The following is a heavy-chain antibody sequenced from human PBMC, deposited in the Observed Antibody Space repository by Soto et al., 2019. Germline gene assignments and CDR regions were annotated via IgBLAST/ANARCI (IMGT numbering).Heavy chain of an antibody. CDR2: IIPIFGTA. J-gene: IGHJ4*02. CDR1: GGTFSSYA. CDR3: ARAINSRFGGFLN. D-gene: IGHD3-10*01. V-gene: IGHV1-69*13. Sequence: ASVKVSCKASGGTFSSYAISWVRQAPGQGLEWMGGIIPIFGTANYAQKFQGRVTITADESTSTAYMELSSLRSEDTAVYYCARAINSRFGGFLNWGQGTLVTVSS.